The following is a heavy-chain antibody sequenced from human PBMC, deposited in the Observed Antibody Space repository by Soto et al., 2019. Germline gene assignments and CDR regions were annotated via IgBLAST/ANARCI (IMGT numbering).Heavy chain of an antibody. V-gene: IGHV3-43*01. CDR1: GFTFDDYT. CDR3: AKDAGGYNSYYFDY. D-gene: IGHD5-12*01. CDR2: ISWDGGST. J-gene: IGHJ4*02. Sequence: EVQLVESGGVVVQPGGSLRLSCAASGFTFDDYTMHWVRQAPGKGLEWVSLISWDGGSTYYADSVKGRFTISRDNSKNSLYLQMNSLRTEDIPLYYCAKDAGGYNSYYFDYWGQGTLVTVSS.